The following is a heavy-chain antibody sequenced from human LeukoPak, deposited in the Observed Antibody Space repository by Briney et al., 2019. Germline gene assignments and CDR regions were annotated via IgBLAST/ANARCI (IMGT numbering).Heavy chain of an antibody. J-gene: IGHJ4*02. CDR3: AREVSGYDFGY. V-gene: IGHV3-48*03. D-gene: IGHD5-12*01. CDR1: GFTFSSYE. Sequence: QPGGSLRLSCAASGFTFSSYEMNWVRQAPGKGLEWVSYISSSGSTIYYADSVRGRFTISRDNAKNSLYLQMNSLRAEDTAVYYCAREVSGYDFGYWGQGTLVTVSS. CDR2: ISSSGSTI.